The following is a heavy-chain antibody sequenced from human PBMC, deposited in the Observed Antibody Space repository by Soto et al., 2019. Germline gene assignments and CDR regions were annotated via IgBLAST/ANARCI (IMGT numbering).Heavy chain of an antibody. V-gene: IGHV4-31*03. CDR2: IYYSGNT. D-gene: IGHD2-21*01. CDR1: GGSIRGASYY. Sequence: PSETLSLTCTVSGGSIRGASYYWTWVRQHPGEGLEWIGYIYYSGNTNYNPSLKSRVIISVDTSKNQFSLKLSSVTAADTAVYYCARDNYGAHYYYGMDVWGQGTTVTVSS. CDR3: ARDNYGAHYYYGMDV. J-gene: IGHJ6*02.